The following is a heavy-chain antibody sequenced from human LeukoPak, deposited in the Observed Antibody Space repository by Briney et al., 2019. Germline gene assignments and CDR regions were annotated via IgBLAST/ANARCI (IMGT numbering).Heavy chain of an antibody. CDR3: SRSLDY. CDR2: INQDGSEQ. CDR1: GFSFSDYW. Sequence: GGSLRLSCAASGFSFSDYWMDWVRQAPGKGMEWVANINQDGSEQHYVDSVKGRFTISRDNAKNSLYLQMNSLRAEDTAVYYCSRSLDYWGQGALVTVSS. J-gene: IGHJ4*02. V-gene: IGHV3-7*01.